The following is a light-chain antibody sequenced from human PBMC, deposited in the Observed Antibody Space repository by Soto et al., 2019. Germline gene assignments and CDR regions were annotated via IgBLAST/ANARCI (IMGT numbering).Light chain of an antibody. CDR2: ATS. CDR1: QTVGSSY. CDR3: QQSSPSPPLT. J-gene: IGKJ4*01. V-gene: IGKV3-20*01. Sequence: DIVLTQSPGTLSLSPGERATVSCRASQTVGSSYLAWYQQKLGQAPRLLMYATSSRATGIPDRFSGSGSGTDFTLTISRLEPEDFAVYYCQQSSPSPPLTFGGGTKVEI.